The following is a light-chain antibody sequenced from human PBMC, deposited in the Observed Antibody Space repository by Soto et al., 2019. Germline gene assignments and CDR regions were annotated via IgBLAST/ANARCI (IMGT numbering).Light chain of an antibody. V-gene: IGKV3-15*01. CDR3: QQYNNWPLYT. CDR1: QSVSSN. J-gene: IGKJ2*01. CDR2: RAS. Sequence: EIVMTQSPATLSVSPGEKPTLSCQASQSVSSNLAWYQQKPGQAPRLLIYRASTRATGIPATFSGSGSGTEFTLTISSLQSEDFAVYYCQQYNNWPLYTFGQGTKLQIK.